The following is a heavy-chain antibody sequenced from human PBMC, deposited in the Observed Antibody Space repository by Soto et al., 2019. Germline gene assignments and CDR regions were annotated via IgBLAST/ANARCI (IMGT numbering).Heavy chain of an antibody. CDR3: ASNPGQDYYYYGMDV. CDR1: GGSISSGGYY. Sequence: SETLSLTCTVSGGSISSGGYYRSWIRQHPGKGLEWIGYIYYSGSTYYNPSLKSRVTISVDTSKNQFSLKLSSVTAADTAVYYCASNPGQDYYYYGMDVWGQGTTVTVSS. CDR2: IYYSGST. V-gene: IGHV4-31*03. J-gene: IGHJ6*02.